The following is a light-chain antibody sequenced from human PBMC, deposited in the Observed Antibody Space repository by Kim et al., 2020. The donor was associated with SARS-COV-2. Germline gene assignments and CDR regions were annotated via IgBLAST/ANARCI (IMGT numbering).Light chain of an antibody. CDR3: MQALKAPTT. V-gene: IGKV2-28*01. CDR1: QSLLHSNGYNY. Sequence: DIVMTQSPLSLPVTPGEPASISCRSSQSLLHSNGYNYLDWYLQKPGQSPQLLIYLGSNRASGVPDRFSGSGSGTDFTLKISRMEAEDAVVYYCMQALKAPTTFGQGTRLE. J-gene: IGKJ5*01. CDR2: LGS.